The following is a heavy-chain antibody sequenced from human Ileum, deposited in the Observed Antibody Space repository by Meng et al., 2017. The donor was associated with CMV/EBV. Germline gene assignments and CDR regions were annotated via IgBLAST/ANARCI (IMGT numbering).Heavy chain of an antibody. J-gene: IGHJ5*02. D-gene: IGHD2-15*01. V-gene: IGHV1-18*01. Sequence: SCYAFGVFGVAGGRQARGRGLEGWGWSGPYVDAFFYSDNLRDRITMTTATSTNTAYMELRSLTSDDTAVYYCARDRCGTCPSGWWFDPWGQGTLVTVSS. CDR2: SGPYVDAF. CDR1: CYAFGVFG. CDR3: ARDRCGTCPSGWWFDP.